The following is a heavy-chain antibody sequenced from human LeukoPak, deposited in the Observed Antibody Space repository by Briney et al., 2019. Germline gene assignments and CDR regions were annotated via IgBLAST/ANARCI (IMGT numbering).Heavy chain of an antibody. CDR2: IYYSGST. J-gene: IGHJ4*02. CDR1: GGSISSSSYY. D-gene: IGHD2-2*01. V-gene: IGHV4-39*01. Sequence: PSETLSLTCTVPGGSISSSSYYWGWIRQPPGKGLEWIGSIYYSGSTYYNPSLKSRVTISVDTSKNQFSLKLSSVTAADTAVYYCARQESQYQLPFDYWGQGTLVTVSS. CDR3: ARQESQYQLPFDY.